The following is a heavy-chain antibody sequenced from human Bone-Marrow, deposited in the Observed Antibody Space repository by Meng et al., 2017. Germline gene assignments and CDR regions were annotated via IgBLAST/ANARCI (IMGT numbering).Heavy chain of an antibody. D-gene: IGHD2-21*02. CDR1: GGSISSSSYY. V-gene: IGHV4-39*07. J-gene: IGHJ6*02. Sequence: GSLRLSCTVSGGSISSSSYYWGWLRQPPGKGLEWIGSIYYSGSTYYNPSLKSRVTISVDTSKNQFSLKLSSVTAADTAVYYCARAFVVVTPAEWHYYYGMDVWGQGTTVTVSS. CDR2: IYYSGST. CDR3: ARAFVVVTPAEWHYYYGMDV.